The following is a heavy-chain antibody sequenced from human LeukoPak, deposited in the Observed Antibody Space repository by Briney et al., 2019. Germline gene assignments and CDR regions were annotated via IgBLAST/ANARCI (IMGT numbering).Heavy chain of an antibody. CDR2: ISSSSSYI. CDR3: ASQLRAQRKINYYYYGMDV. J-gene: IGHJ6*02. V-gene: IGHV3-21*01. Sequence: PGGSLRLSCAASGFTFSSYSMNWVRQAPGKGLEWVSSISSSSSYIYYADSVKGRFTICRDNAKNSLYLQMTSLRGEDTAVYYCASQLRAQRKINYYYYGMDVWGQGTTVTVSS. CDR1: GFTFSSYS. D-gene: IGHD1-1*01.